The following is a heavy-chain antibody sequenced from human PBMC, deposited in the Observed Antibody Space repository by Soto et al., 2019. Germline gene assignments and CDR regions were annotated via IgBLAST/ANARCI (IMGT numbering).Heavy chain of an antibody. Sequence: QVQLVESGGGVVQPGRSLRLSCAASGFTFSSYAMQWVSQAPGKGREWVAVISYDGSNKYYADSVKGRFTISRDNSKNTLYLQMNSLRAEDTAVYYCASSYFSSTSCSSDYWGQGTLVTVSS. CDR2: ISYDGSNK. D-gene: IGHD2-2*01. J-gene: IGHJ4*02. CDR3: ASSYFSSTSCSSDY. CDR1: GFTFSSYA. V-gene: IGHV3-30-3*01.